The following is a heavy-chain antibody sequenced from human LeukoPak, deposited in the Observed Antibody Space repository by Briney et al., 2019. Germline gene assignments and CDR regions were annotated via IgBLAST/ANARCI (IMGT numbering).Heavy chain of an antibody. D-gene: IGHD5-12*01. J-gene: IGHJ6*03. CDR3: ARRGRYSGYDFGDYYYYYYMDV. Sequence: GESLKISCKGSGYSFTSYWIGWVRQMPGKGLEWMGIIYPGDSDTRYSPSFQGQVTISADKSISTAYLQWSSLKASDTAMYYCARRGRYSGYDFGDYYYYYYMDVWGKGTTVTVSS. CDR2: IYPGDSDT. CDR1: GYSFTSYW. V-gene: IGHV5-51*01.